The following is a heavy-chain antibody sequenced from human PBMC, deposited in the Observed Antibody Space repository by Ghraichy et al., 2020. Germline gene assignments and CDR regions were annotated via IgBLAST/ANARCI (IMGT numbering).Heavy chain of an antibody. CDR2: IYRAGSS. V-gene: IGHV3-53*01. CDR3: ARSHYDFWGGYATVGWFDP. CDR1: GFSVSNSY. D-gene: IGHD3-3*01. J-gene: IGHJ5*02. Sequence: ESLNISCAASGFSVSNSYLSWVRQAPGKGLEWVSVIYRAGSSYYANSVKGRFTISRDNSKNTLFLQMSSLRAEDTAMYFCARSHYDFWGGYATVGWFDPWGQGTLVTVSS.